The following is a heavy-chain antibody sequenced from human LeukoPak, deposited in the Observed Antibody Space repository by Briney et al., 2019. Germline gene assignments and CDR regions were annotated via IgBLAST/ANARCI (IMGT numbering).Heavy chain of an antibody. V-gene: IGHV3-21*04. D-gene: IGHD2/OR15-2a*01. CDR3: ASEGEASRPLSF. J-gene: IGHJ3*01. Sequence: PGRSLRLSCAASGFTFSSYAMHWVRQAPGKGLEWVSSISSSSSYIYYADSVKGRFTISRDNAKNSLYLQMNSLRAADTAVYYCASEGEASRPLSFWGQGTMVTVSS. CDR2: ISSSSSYI. CDR1: GFTFSSYA.